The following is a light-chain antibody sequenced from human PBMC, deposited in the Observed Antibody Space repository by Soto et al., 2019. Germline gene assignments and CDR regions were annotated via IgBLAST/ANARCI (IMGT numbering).Light chain of an antibody. J-gene: IGLJ1*01. CDR1: ISDDDDYKY. CDR3: SSYTSGSTHV. V-gene: IGLV2-14*01. Sequence: QSVLSQPASVSGSAGQSITISCTGTISDDDDYKYASWYHQPTGKAPNLMIYEVSHRPSGVSSRFSGSQSGNTASLTISGLQADDEAAYYCSSYTSGSTHVFASGTKVTVL. CDR2: EVS.